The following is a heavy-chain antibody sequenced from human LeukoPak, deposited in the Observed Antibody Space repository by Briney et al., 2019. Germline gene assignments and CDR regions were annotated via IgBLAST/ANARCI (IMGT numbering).Heavy chain of an antibody. CDR3: ARARGYSYGSIRFDY. Sequence: KPSETLSLTCTVSGGSISSYYWSWIRQPPGKGLEWIGYIYYSGSTNYNPSLKSRVTISVDTSKNQFSLTLSSVTAADTAVYYCARARGYSYGSIRFDYWGQGTLVTVSS. CDR1: GGSISSYY. V-gene: IGHV4-59*01. CDR2: IYYSGST. J-gene: IGHJ4*02. D-gene: IGHD5-18*01.